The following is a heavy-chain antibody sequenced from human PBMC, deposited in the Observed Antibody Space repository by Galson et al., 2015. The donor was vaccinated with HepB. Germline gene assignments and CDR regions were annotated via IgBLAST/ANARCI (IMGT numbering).Heavy chain of an antibody. D-gene: IGHD6-13*01. CDR1: GFSLSTSGVG. Sequence: PALVKPTQTLTLTCTFSGFSLSTSGVGVGWIRQPPGKALEWLALIYWDDDKRYSPSLKSRLTITKDTSKNQVVLTMTNMDPVDTATYYCAHSTGIAAAGKEGYYFDYWGQGTLVTVSS. CDR2: IYWDDDK. CDR3: AHSTGIAAAGKEGYYFDY. J-gene: IGHJ4*02. V-gene: IGHV2-5*02.